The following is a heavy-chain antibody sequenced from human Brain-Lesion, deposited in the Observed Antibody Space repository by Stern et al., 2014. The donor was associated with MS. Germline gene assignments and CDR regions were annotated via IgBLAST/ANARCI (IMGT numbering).Heavy chain of an antibody. CDR1: GGSISSGNW. CDR3: ASNRGSGSFFDS. D-gene: IGHD1-26*01. J-gene: IGHJ4*02. V-gene: IGHV4-4*02. Sequence: VQLVESGPGLVKPSGTLSLTCAVSGGSISSGNWWSWVRQSPGKRLEVIGEMYHSGITNYNPSLESRVSISIDKSKNQFSLKVYSLTAADTAVYYCASNRGSGSFFDSWGQGSLVTVSS. CDR2: MYHSGIT.